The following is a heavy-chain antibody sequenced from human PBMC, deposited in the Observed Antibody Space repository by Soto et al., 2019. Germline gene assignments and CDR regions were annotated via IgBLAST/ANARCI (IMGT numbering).Heavy chain of an antibody. CDR2: IDPSDSYT. Sequence: GESLKISCKGSGYSFTSYWISWVRQMPGKGLEWMGRIDPSDSYTNYSPSFQGHVTISADKSISTAYLQWSSLKASDTAMYYCARQERLVVDYYYYGMDVWGQGTTVTVSS. V-gene: IGHV5-10-1*01. CDR3: ARQERLVVDYYYYGMDV. D-gene: IGHD6-6*01. J-gene: IGHJ6*02. CDR1: GYSFTSYW.